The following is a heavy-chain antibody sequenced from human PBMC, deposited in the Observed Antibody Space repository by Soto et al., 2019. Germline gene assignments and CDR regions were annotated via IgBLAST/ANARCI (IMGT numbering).Heavy chain of an antibody. V-gene: IGHV1-69*02. CDR3: ASERRGLVRLEY. CDR1: GGTFSSYT. Sequence: QVQLVQSGAEVKKPGSSVKVSCKASGGTFSSYTISWVRQAPGQGLEWMGRVIPILGVANYAQRFQGRVTITADKATSTAYEELSSLRSEDTAVYDWASERRGLVRLEYWGQGTPVTVSS. J-gene: IGHJ4*02. D-gene: IGHD6-19*01. CDR2: VIPILGVA.